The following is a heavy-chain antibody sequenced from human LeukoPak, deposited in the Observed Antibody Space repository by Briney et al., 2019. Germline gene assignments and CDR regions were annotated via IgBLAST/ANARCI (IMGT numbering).Heavy chain of an antibody. V-gene: IGHV3-53*01. Sequence: GGSLRLSCAASGFTFSSYAMSWVRQAPGKGLEWVSVIYSGGSTYYADSVKGRFTISRDNSKNTLYLQMNSLRAEDTAVYYCARDRRDIAFYYYYYMDVWGKGTTVTVSS. J-gene: IGHJ6*03. CDR2: IYSGGST. D-gene: IGHD2-15*01. CDR1: GFTFSSYA. CDR3: ARDRRDIAFYYYYYMDV.